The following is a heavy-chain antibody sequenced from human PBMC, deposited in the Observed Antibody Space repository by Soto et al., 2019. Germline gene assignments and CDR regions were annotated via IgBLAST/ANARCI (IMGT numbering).Heavy chain of an antibody. CDR3: AKNGQPPYYYYGLDV. V-gene: IGHV1-18*01. CDR1: GYTFTRYG. Sequence: QGHLVQSGAEVKKPGASVKVSCKASGYTFTRYGISWVRQAPGQGLEWMGWISGYNGDTNYAQNLQDRVTMTIDTSPXTAYMELRSLTSDDTAVYYCAKNGQPPYYYYGLDVWGQGTTVTVSS. J-gene: IGHJ6*02. D-gene: IGHD2-8*01. CDR2: ISGYNGDT.